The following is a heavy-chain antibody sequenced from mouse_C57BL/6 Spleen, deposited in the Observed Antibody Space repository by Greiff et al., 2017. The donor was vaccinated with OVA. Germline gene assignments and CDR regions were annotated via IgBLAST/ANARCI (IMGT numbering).Heavy chain of an antibody. CDR3: ARRGITTGMDY. CDR1: GYTFTSYG. CDR2: IYPRSGNT. J-gene: IGHJ4*01. D-gene: IGHD1-1*01. V-gene: IGHV1-81*01. Sequence: VKLMESGAELARPGASVKLSCKASGYTFTSYGISWVKQRTGQGLEWIGEIYPRSGNTYYNEKFKGKATLTADKSSSTAYMELRSLTSEDSAVYFCARRGITTGMDYWGQGTSVTVSS.